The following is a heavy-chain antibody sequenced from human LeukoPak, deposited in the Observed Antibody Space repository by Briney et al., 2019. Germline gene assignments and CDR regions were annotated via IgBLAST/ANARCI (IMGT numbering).Heavy chain of an antibody. Sequence: GGSLRLSCAASGFTFDDYAMHWVRQAPGKGLEWVSGISWNSGSIGYADSVKGRFTISRDNAKNSLYLQMNSLRAEDTALYYCAKVGHWGSTYYFDYWGQGTLVTVSS. J-gene: IGHJ4*02. CDR3: AKVGHWGSTYYFDY. CDR1: GFTFDDYA. V-gene: IGHV3-9*01. D-gene: IGHD7-27*01. CDR2: ISWNSGSI.